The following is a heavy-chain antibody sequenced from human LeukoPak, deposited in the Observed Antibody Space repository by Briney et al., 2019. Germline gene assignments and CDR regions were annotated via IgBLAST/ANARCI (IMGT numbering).Heavy chain of an antibody. CDR3: ARLASEMATLVSQH. D-gene: IGHD5-24*01. Sequence: SETLSLTCAVYGGSFSGYYWSWIRQPPGKGLEWIGEISHSGSTNYNPSLKSRVTISVDTSKNQFSLKLSSVTAADTAVYYCARLASEMATLVSQHWGQGTLVTVSS. J-gene: IGHJ4*02. CDR1: GGSFSGYY. CDR2: ISHSGST. V-gene: IGHV4-34*01.